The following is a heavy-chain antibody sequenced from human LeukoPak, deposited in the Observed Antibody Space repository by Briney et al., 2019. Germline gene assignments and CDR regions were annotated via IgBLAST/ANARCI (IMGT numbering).Heavy chain of an antibody. CDR1: GFSFSSYT. CDR2: ISSSSSYI. J-gene: IGHJ4*02. D-gene: IGHD6-19*01. Sequence: PGGSLRLSCAASGFSFSSYTMNWVRQAPGKGLEWVSIISSSSSYIYYADSVKGRFTISRDNSKNTLYLQMNSLRAEDTAVYYCARARVSSGWYGFFDYWGQGTLVTVSS. V-gene: IGHV3-21*04. CDR3: ARARVSSGWYGFFDY.